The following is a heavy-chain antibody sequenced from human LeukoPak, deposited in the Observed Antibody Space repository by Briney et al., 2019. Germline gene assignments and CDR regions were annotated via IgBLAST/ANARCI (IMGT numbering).Heavy chain of an antibody. CDR2: IYPGDSDT. V-gene: IGHV5-51*01. J-gene: IGHJ3*02. Sequence: GESLKISCKGSGYSFTSYWIGWVRQMPGKGLEWMGIIYPGDSDTRYSPSFQGQVSISADKSITTGYLQWRSLKASDTAMYYCARQRSTAYYDSSGLPYDAFDIWGQGTMVTVSS. CDR3: ARQRSTAYYDSSGLPYDAFDI. D-gene: IGHD3-22*01. CDR1: GYSFTSYW.